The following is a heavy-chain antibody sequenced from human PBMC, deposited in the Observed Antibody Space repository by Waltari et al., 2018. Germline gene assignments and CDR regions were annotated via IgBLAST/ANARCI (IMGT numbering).Heavy chain of an antibody. CDR1: GGTFSSYA. D-gene: IGHD2-15*01. CDR3: ARYLPSVVVVAEGDYYYYYGMDV. V-gene: IGHV1-69*13. Sequence: QVQLVQSGAEVKKPGSSVKVSCKASGGTFSSYAISWVRQAPGQGIEWMGGIIPIFGTANYAQKFQGRVTITADESTSTAYMELSSLRSEDTAVYYCARYLPSVVVVAEGDYYYYYGMDVWGQGTTVTVSS. J-gene: IGHJ6*02. CDR2: IIPIFGTA.